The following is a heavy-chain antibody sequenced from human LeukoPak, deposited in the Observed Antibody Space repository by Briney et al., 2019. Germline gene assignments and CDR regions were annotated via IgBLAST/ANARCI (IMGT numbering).Heavy chain of an antibody. CDR1: GGSISNTNYY. Sequence: SETLSLTCTVSGGSISNTNYYWDWIRQPPGKGLEWIGSLYYNGNTNYNPSLKSRVTVSVDTSKNQFSLKLSSVTAADTAVYYCARGGEQYSGSYYEGNWFDPWGQGTLVTVSS. J-gene: IGHJ5*02. CDR3: ARGGEQYSGSYYEGNWFDP. D-gene: IGHD1-26*01. CDR2: LYYNGNT. V-gene: IGHV4-39*07.